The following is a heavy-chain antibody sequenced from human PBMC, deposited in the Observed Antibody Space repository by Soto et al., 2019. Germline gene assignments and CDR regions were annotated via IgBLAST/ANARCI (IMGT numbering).Heavy chain of an antibody. CDR1: GFTFGDYA. V-gene: IGHV3-49*03. CDR3: ARDRWGSSTSMMDYYGMDV. Sequence: PGGSLRLSCTASGFTFGDYAMSWFRQAPGKGLEWVGFIRSKAYGGTTEYAASVKGRFAISRDDSKSIAYLQMNSLRDEDTAVYYCARDRWGSSTSMMDYYGMDVWGQGTKVTVSS. D-gene: IGHD2-2*01. CDR2: IRSKAYGGTT. J-gene: IGHJ6*02.